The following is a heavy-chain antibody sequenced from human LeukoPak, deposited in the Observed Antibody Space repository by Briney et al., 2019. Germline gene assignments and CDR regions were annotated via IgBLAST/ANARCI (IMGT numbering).Heavy chain of an antibody. CDR2: ISSSGTTI. CDR1: GFTFSSYE. J-gene: IGHJ4*02. V-gene: IGHV3-48*03. D-gene: IGHD6-19*01. CDR3: ARAFSSGWFHFDC. Sequence: PGGSLRLSCAASGFTFSSYEMNWVRQAPGKGLEWVSYISSSGTTIYYADSVKGRFTISRDNAKSSLYLQMNSLRAEDTAVYYCARAFSSGWFHFDCWGQGTLVTVSS.